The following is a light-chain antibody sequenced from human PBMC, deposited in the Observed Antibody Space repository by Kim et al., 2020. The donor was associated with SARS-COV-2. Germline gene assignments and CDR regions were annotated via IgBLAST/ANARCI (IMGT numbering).Light chain of an antibody. J-gene: IGKJ1*01. CDR3: QQYNSFPRT. CDR2: KAS. Sequence: DIQMTQSPSTLSASVGDRVTITCRASQSISSWLAWYQQKPGKAPNLLIYKASSLESGVPSRFSGSASGTEFTLTISSLQPDDFATYYCQQYNSFPRTFGQGTKVDIK. V-gene: IGKV1-5*03. CDR1: QSISSW.